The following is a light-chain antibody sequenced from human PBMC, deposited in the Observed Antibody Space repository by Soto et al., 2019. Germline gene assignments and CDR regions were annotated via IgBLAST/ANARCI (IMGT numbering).Light chain of an antibody. Sequence: DIQMTQSPSTLSASVGDRVTITCRASQSISDSLAWYQQKPGKAPDLLISDVSSLERGVPSRFSGSGSGTEFTLTISSMQPDDFATYFCQQYNAYSRTFGRGTKGDIK. CDR3: QQYNAYSRT. CDR2: DVS. CDR1: QSISDS. J-gene: IGKJ1*01. V-gene: IGKV1-5*01.